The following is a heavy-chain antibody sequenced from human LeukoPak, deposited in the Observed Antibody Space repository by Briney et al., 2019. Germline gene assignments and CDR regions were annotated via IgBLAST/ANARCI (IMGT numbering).Heavy chain of an antibody. CDR3: ARRRDEGFDI. CDR2: INPSGGAT. CDR1: GYTFSYYY. Sequence: ASVKVSCKASGYTFSYYYLHWVRQAPGQELEWMGIINPSGGATNYAQKFQGRVTLTRDTSTGTVYMELSSLTSEDTAVYYCARRRDEGFDIWGQGTLVTVSS. J-gene: IGHJ3*02. V-gene: IGHV1-46*01.